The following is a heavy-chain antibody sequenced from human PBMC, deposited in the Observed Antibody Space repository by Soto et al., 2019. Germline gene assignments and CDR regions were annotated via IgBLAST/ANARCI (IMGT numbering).Heavy chain of an antibody. D-gene: IGHD2-2*01. J-gene: IGHJ6*02. CDR2: IYHSGNT. Sequence: SETLSLTCAVSGDSISSGAWWSVVRQSPVKGLQSVGEIYHSGNTRNNPSLKSRVTMSVDKSNNQFSLNLMSVTAADTATYYCARAVYCTTANCWDDFHYYNIDVWGQGTAVTVSS. CDR3: ARAVYCTTANCWDDFHYYNIDV. CDR1: GDSISSGAW. V-gene: IGHV4-4*02.